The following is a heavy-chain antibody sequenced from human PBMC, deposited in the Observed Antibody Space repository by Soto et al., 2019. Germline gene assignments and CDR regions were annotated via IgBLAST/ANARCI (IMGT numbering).Heavy chain of an antibody. D-gene: IGHD6-6*01. Sequence: QVQLVESGGGVVQPGRSLRLSCAASGFTFSSYGMHWVRQAPGKGLEWVAVISYDGSNKYYADSVKGRFTISRDNSKNTLYLQMNSLRAEDTAVYYFAKFGQVSSSSDYWGQGTLVTVSS. V-gene: IGHV3-30*18. J-gene: IGHJ4*02. CDR1: GFTFSSYG. CDR3: AKFGQVSSSSDY. CDR2: ISYDGSNK.